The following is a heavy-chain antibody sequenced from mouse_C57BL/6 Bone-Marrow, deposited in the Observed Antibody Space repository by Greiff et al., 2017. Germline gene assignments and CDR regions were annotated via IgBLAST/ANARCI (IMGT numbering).Heavy chain of an antibody. CDR3: ALYYGSSYDY. CDR1: GFTFTDYY. D-gene: IGHD1-1*01. CDR2: INPNNGGT. V-gene: IGHV1-26*01. J-gene: IGHJ2*01. Sequence: EVQLQQSGPELVKPGASVKISCKASGFTFTDYYMNWVKQSHGKSLEWIGDINPNNGGTSYNQKFKGKATLTVDKSSSTAYMELRSLTSGDSAVYYCALYYGSSYDYWGKGTTLTVSS.